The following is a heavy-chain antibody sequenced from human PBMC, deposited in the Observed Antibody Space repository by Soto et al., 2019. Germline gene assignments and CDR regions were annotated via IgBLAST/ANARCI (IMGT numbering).Heavy chain of an antibody. CDR2: ISAYNGNT. D-gene: IGHD2-21*01. CDR3: ARGAFCGGAPGCRDMDV. J-gene: IGHJ6*02. Sequence: QIQLVQSGGEVKKPGASVKVSCKSSGYKFISHSITWVRQAPGQGLEWMGRISAYNGNTNYAQKHQCKDTMTTDTSTNTAYMELRSLRTDDTAVYYCARGAFCGGAPGCRDMDVWGQGTTVTVSS. V-gene: IGHV1-18*01. CDR1: GYKFISHS.